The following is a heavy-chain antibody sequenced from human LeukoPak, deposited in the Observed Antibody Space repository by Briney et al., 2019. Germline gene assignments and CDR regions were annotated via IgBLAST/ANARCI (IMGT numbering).Heavy chain of an antibody. V-gene: IGHV1-46*01. CDR1: GYTFSNYY. CDR3: ARGRYYGSGSYPSSLDY. CDR2: INPSGGSR. D-gene: IGHD3-10*01. Sequence: ASVKVSCKASGYTFSNYYIHWVRQAPGQGLEWMGIINPSGGSRSYAQKFQGRVTMTRDTSISTAYMELSRLRSDDTAVYYCARGRYYGSGSYPSSLDYWGQGTLVTVSS. J-gene: IGHJ4*02.